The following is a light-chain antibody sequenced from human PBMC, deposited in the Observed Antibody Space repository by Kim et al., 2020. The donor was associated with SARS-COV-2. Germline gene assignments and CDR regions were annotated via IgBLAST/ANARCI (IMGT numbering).Light chain of an antibody. J-gene: IGLJ2*01. CDR1: TLGDKL. CDR3: QAWDSSTVV. Sequence: PGRKAMLTDSGDTLGDKLACGYQQKPAQSPVLVIYQDSTRPSGIPERFSGSNSGNTATLTISGTQAMDEADYYCQAWDSSTVVFGGGTQLTVL. V-gene: IGLV3-1*01. CDR2: QDS.